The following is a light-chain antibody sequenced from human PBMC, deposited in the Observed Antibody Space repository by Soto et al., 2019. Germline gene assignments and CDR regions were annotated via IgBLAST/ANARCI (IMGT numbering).Light chain of an antibody. J-gene: IGLJ1*01. CDR2: EVS. Sequence: QSVLTQPASVSGSPGQSITISCTGTSSDVGGYDYVSWYQQHPGKARKLMIYEVSNRPSAASNRSSGYKSGNTAYLTISGLQAEDEPDYYCSSYTSSSPLGFGPGTKVTV. CDR3: SSYTSSSPLG. V-gene: IGLV2-14*01. CDR1: SSDVGGYDY.